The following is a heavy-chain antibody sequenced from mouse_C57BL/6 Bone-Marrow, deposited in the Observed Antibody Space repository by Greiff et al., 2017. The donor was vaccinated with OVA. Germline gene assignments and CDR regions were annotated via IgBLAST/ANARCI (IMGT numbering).Heavy chain of an antibody. CDR1: GYTFTDHI. Sequence: QVQLKQSGAELASPGASVTLSCKASGYTFTDHIMNWVKKRPGQGLEWIGRIYPVSGETNYNQKFMGKATFSVDRSSSTVYMVLNSLTSEDPAVYYCGRDGGGLITTVVATRAMDYWGQGTSVTVSS. D-gene: IGHD1-1*01. V-gene: IGHV1-11*01. CDR2: IYPVSGET. J-gene: IGHJ4*01. CDR3: GRDGGGLITTVVATRAMDY.